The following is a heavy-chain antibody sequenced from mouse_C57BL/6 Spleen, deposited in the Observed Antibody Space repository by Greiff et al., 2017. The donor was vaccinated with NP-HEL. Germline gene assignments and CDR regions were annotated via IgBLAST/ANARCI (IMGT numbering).Heavy chain of an antibody. Sequence: EVQRVESGGGLVQPGGSLSLSCAASGFTFTDYYMSWVRQPPGKALEWLGFIRNKANGYTTEYSASVKGRFTISRDNSQSILYLQMNALRAEDSATYYCARYDDYDGMDYWGQGTSVTVSS. V-gene: IGHV7-3*01. CDR2: IRNKANGYTT. CDR1: GFTFTDYY. CDR3: ARYDDYDGMDY. J-gene: IGHJ4*01.